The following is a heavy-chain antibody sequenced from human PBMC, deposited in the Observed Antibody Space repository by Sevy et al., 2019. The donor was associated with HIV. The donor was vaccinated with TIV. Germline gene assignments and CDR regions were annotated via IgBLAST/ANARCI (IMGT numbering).Heavy chain of an antibody. Sequence: ASVKVSCKASGYTFTSYDINWVRQATGQGLEWMGWTNPNSGNTGYAQKFQGRVTMTRNTSISTAYMELSSLRSEDTAVYYCARSVRGVIYWFDYWGQGTLVTVSS. CDR2: TNPNSGNT. J-gene: IGHJ4*02. CDR1: GYTFTSYD. CDR3: ARSVRGVIYWFDY. D-gene: IGHD3-10*01. V-gene: IGHV1-8*01.